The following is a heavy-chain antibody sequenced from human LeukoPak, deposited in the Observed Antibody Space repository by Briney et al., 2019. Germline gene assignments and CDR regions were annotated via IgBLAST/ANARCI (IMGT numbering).Heavy chain of an antibody. CDR3: CWGRYGGYFDY. J-gene: IGHJ4*02. V-gene: IGHV1-69*01. Sequence: GSSVKVSCKASGGTFSSYAISWVRQAPGQGLEWMGGIIPIFGTANYAQKFQGRVTITADESTSTAYMELSSLRSEDTAVYYCCWGRYGGYFDYWGQGTLVTVSS. CDR2: IIPIFGTA. D-gene: IGHD3-9*01. CDR1: GGTFSSYA.